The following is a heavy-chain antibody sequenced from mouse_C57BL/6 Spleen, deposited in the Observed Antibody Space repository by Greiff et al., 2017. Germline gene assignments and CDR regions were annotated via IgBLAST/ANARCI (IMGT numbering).Heavy chain of an antibody. CDR3: ARHHYGSSYGYFDV. J-gene: IGHJ1*03. V-gene: IGHV2-6-1*01. D-gene: IGHD1-1*01. CDR1: GFSLTSYG. Sequence: QVQLQQSGPGLVAPSQSLSITCTVSGFSLTSYGVHWVRQPPGKGLEWLVVIWSDGSTTYNSALKSRLSISQDNSKSQVFLKMNSLQTDDTAMYYCARHHYGSSYGYFDVWGTGTTVTVSS. CDR2: IWSDGST.